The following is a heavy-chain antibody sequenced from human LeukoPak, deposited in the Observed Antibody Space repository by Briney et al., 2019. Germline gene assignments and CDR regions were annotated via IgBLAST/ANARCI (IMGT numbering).Heavy chain of an antibody. D-gene: IGHD3-3*01. J-gene: IGHJ4*02. CDR3: ARGHQSLRFLEWLPSAY. CDR2: INPNSGGT. CDR1: GYTFTDYY. Sequence: ASVKVSCKTSGYTFTDYYIHWVRQAPGQGLEWMGRINPNSGGTNYAQKFQGRVTMTRDTSISTAYMELSRLRSDDTAVYYCARGHQSLRFLEWLPSAYWGQGTLVTVSS. V-gene: IGHV1-2*06.